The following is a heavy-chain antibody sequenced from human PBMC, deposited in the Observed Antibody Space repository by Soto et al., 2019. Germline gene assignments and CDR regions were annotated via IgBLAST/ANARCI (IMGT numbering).Heavy chain of an antibody. CDR2: MYNTGST. J-gene: IGHJ6*02. CDR3: ARDLWGYCGADCYPLDV. CDR1: GGSISRYY. Sequence: QVRLQESGPGLVKPSETLSLTCTVSGGSISRYYGSWIRQPPGKGLESIGYMYNTGSTIYNPSLKSRVTISVDTSKNQFSLKLNSVTAADTAVYYCARDLWGYCGADCYPLDVWGQGTTVTVSS. V-gene: IGHV4-59*01. D-gene: IGHD2-21*02.